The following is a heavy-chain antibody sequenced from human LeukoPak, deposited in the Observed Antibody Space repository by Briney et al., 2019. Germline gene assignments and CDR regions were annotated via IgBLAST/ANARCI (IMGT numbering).Heavy chain of an antibody. Sequence: SETLTLSCTASGGSISNYSWSWIRQPAGKGLEWIARKYAGGGSKYNPPVQRRVTMSVDPSTNQFSLKLRSVPAADTAVYYCARGRYCSADIFTGGDYFDIWGKGTRVSVSP. CDR1: GGSISNYS. CDR3: ARGRYCSADIFTGGDYFDI. V-gene: IGHV4-4*07. D-gene: IGHD2-15*01. J-gene: IGHJ3*02. CDR2: KYAGGGS.